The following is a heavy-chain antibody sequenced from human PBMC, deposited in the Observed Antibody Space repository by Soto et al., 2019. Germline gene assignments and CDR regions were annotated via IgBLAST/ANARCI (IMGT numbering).Heavy chain of an antibody. V-gene: IGHV1-3*01. CDR1: GYTFTSYA. J-gene: IGHJ4*02. D-gene: IGHD3-3*01. Sequence: ASVKVSCKASGYTFTSYAMHWVRQAPGQRLEWMGWINAGNGNTKYSQKFQGRVTITRETSASTAYMELSSLRSEDTAVYYCARGAPVLRFLEWLLSLDYWGQGTLVTVSS. CDR2: INAGNGNT. CDR3: ARGAPVLRFLEWLLSLDY.